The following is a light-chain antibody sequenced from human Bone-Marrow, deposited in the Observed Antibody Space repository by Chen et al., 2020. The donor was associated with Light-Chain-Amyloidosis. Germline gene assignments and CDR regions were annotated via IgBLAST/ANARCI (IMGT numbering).Light chain of an antibody. CDR1: DLPTNY. Sequence: SYELTQPPSVSVSSGQTARITCSGDDLPTNYASWYQQKPGQAPVLVIHRDTERPSGISERFSGSSSGTTATLTISGVQAEDEADYHCQSADSSGTYEVIFGGGTKLTVL. V-gene: IGLV3-25*03. CDR2: RDT. CDR3: QSADSSGTYEVI. J-gene: IGLJ2*01.